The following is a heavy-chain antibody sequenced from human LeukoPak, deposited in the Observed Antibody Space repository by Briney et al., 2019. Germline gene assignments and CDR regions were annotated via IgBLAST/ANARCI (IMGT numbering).Heavy chain of an antibody. V-gene: IGHV4-59*01. CDR2: IYYSGST. CDR3: ARLYSYGPGGAFDI. CDR1: GGSISSYY. D-gene: IGHD5-18*01. J-gene: IGHJ3*02. Sequence: SETLSLTCTVSGGSISSYYWSWIRQPPGKGLEWVGYIYYSGSTNYNPSLKCRVTISVDTSKNQFSLKLSSVTPADTAVYYCARLYSYGPGGAFDIWAQGTMVTVSS.